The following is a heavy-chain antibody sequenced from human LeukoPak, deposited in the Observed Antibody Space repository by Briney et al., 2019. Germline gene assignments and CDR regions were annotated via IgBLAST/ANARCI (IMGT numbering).Heavy chain of an antibody. D-gene: IGHD4-23*01. V-gene: IGHV3-23*01. Sequence: GGSLRLSCAASGFTFSSYAMSWVRQAPRKGLEWVSAISGSGGSTYYADSVKGRFTISRDNSKNTLYLQMNSLRAEDTAVYYCAKVPSGGNSFDYWGQGTLVTVSS. CDR3: AKVPSGGNSFDY. J-gene: IGHJ4*02. CDR2: ISGSGGST. CDR1: GFTFSSYA.